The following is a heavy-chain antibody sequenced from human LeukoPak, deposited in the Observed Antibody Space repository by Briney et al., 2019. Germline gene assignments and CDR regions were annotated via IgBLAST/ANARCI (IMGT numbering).Heavy chain of an antibody. V-gene: IGHV4-61*08. Sequence: KPSETLSLTCTVSGGSFNSGGYYWSWIRQPPGKELEWIGYINYSGSTNYNPSLKSRVTISVDTYKNQFSLKLSSVTAADTAVYYCARCNTAMVFDYWGQGTLVTVSS. CDR3: ARCNTAMVFDY. CDR1: GGSFNSGGYY. D-gene: IGHD5-18*01. J-gene: IGHJ4*02. CDR2: INYSGST.